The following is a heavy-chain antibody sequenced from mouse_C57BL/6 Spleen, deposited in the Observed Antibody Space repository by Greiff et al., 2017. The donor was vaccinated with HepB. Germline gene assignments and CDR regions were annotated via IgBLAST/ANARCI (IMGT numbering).Heavy chain of an antibody. J-gene: IGHJ2*01. CDR2: ISYSGST. CDR3: AREGPGGSYFDY. CDR1: GYSITSGYD. V-gene: IGHV3-1*01. Sequence: DVQLQESGPGMVKPSQSLSLTCTVTGYSITSGYDWHWIRHFPGNKLEWMGYISYSGSTNYNPSLKSRISITHDTSKNHFFLKLNSVTTEDTATYYCAREGPGGSYFDYWGQGTTLTVSS. D-gene: IGHD1-1*02.